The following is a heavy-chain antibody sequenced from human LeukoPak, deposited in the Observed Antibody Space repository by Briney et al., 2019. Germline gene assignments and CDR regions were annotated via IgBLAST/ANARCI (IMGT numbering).Heavy chain of an antibody. CDR2: IYYSGST. V-gene: IGHV4-59*01. CDR3: ARTAYYYDSSGYYSAPSFDY. CDR1: GGSISSYY. Sequence: SETLSLTCTVSGGSISSYYWSWIRQPPGKGLEWIGYIYYSGSTNYNPSLKSRVTISVDTSENQFSLKLSSVTAADTAVYYCARTAYYYDSSGYYSAPSFDYWGQGTLVTVSS. D-gene: IGHD3-22*01. J-gene: IGHJ4*02.